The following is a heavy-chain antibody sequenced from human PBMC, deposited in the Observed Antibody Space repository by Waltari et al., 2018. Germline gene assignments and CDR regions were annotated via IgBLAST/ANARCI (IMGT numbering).Heavy chain of an antibody. CDR2: IIPIFGTA. CDR3: ARAWNDEGLDYYYGMDV. D-gene: IGHD1-1*01. CDR1: GGTFSSYA. Sequence: QVQLVQSGAEVKKPGSLVKVSCKASGGTFSSYAISWVRQAPGQGLEWMGGIIPIFGTANYAQKFQCRVTITADESTSTAYMELSSLRSEDTAVYYCARAWNDEGLDYYYGMDVWGQGTTVTVSS. J-gene: IGHJ6*02. V-gene: IGHV1-69*12.